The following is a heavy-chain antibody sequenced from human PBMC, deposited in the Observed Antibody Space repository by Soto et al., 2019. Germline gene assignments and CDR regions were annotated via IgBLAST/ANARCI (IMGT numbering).Heavy chain of an antibody. CDR2: IRSKPNNYAT. CDR3: SRQASDFWSGKPQYYMDV. J-gene: IGHJ6*03. Sequence: ESGGGLVQPGGSLKLSCAASGFTFSGSAMHWVRQASWKGLEWVGRIRSKPNNYATAYGASVKGRFTISRDDSKNTAYLQMNSLNTEDTAVYYCSRQASDFWSGKPQYYMDVWGKGTTVTVSS. D-gene: IGHD3-3*01. CDR1: GFTFSGSA. V-gene: IGHV3-73*01.